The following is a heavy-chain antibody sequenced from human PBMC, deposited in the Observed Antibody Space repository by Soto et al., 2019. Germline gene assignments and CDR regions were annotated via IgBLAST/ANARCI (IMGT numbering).Heavy chain of an antibody. D-gene: IGHD1-26*01. Sequence: PGGSLRLSCAASGFTFSSYAMHWVRQAPGKGLEWVAVISYDGSNKYYADSVKGRFTISRDNSKNTLYLQMNRLRAEDTAVYYCARDQVGATPYNWFDPWGQGTLVTVSS. CDR3: ARDQVGATPYNWFDP. CDR1: GFTFSSYA. V-gene: IGHV3-30-3*01. J-gene: IGHJ5*02. CDR2: ISYDGSNK.